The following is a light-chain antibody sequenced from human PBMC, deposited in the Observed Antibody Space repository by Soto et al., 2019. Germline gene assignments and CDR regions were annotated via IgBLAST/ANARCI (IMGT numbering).Light chain of an antibody. CDR2: GNS. CDR1: SSNIGAGYD. CDR3: QSYDSSLSGWV. J-gene: IGLJ3*02. Sequence: QSVLTQPPSVSGAPGQRVTISCTGSSSNIGAGYDVHWYQQLPGTPPKLLIYGNSNRPSRVPDRFSGSKSGTSASLAITGLQAEDEADYYCQSYDSSLSGWVFGGGTKLTVL. V-gene: IGLV1-40*01.